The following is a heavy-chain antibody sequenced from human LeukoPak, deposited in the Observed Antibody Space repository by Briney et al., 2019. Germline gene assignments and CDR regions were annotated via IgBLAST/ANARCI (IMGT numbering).Heavy chain of an antibody. CDR3: ARGGDYDILTGYYIRAFDY. D-gene: IGHD3-9*01. CDR2: INHSGST. J-gene: IGHJ4*02. Sequence: IPSETLSLTCAVYGGSFSGYYWSWIRQPPGKGLEWIGEINHSGSTNYNPSLKSRVTISVDTSKNQFSLKLSSVTAADTAVYYCARGGDYDILTGYYIRAFDYWGQGTLVTVSS. CDR1: GGSFSGYY. V-gene: IGHV4-34*01.